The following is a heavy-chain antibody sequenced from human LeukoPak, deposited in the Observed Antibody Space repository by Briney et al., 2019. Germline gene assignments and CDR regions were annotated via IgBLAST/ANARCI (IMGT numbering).Heavy chain of an antibody. Sequence: GGSLSLSCAASGFTFTNHWMRWVRQAPGGGREGAANIKEDGSETYYVASVKGRFTVSRDNVKTSLFLQMNSLRVDDTAVYYCAKSGSSVFWSWGQGTLATVSS. CDR3: AKSGSSVFWS. CDR2: IKEDGSET. D-gene: IGHD3-3*02. V-gene: IGHV3-7*03. CDR1: GFTFTNHW. J-gene: IGHJ5*02.